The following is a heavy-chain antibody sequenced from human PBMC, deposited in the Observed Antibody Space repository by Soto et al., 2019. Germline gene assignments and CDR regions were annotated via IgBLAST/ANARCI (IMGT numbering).Heavy chain of an antibody. CDR2: IYNDGKT. J-gene: IGHJ6*02. CDR1: GLTVSNNY. D-gene: IGHD3-10*01. V-gene: IGHV3-53*01. Sequence: GGSLRLSCAASGLTVSNNYMSWVRQAPGKGLEWVSVIYNDGKTYYADSVKGRFTISRDTSKNTLHLQMDSLRDEDTAVYYCVRTLPSGQNCGMDVWGQGTTVTVSS. CDR3: VRTLPSGQNCGMDV.